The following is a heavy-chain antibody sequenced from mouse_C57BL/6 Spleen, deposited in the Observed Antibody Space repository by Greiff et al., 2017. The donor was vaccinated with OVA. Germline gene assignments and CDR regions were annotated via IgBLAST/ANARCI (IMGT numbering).Heavy chain of an antibody. CDR2: INPNNGGT. CDR1: GYTFTDYY. J-gene: IGHJ1*03. V-gene: IGHV1-26*01. Sequence: EVQLQQSGPELVKPGASVKISCKASGYTFTDYYMNWVKQSHGKSLEWIGDINPNNGGTSYNQKFKGKATLTVDKSSSTAYMELRSLTSEDSAVYYGARGEYYYGSSLRWAFDVWGTGTTVTVSS. CDR3: ARGEYYYGSSLRWAFDV. D-gene: IGHD1-1*01.